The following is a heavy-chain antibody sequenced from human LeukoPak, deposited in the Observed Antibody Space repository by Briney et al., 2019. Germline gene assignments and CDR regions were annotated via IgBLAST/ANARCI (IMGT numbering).Heavy chain of an antibody. V-gene: IGHV3-23*01. D-gene: IGHD2-15*01. J-gene: IGHJ3*02. CDR1: GFTFSNYA. CDR2: FSESGGNT. Sequence: PGGSLRLSCAASGFTFSNYALSWVRQAPGKGLEWVSTFSESGGNTYYADSVKGRFTISRDNSKNTLYLQMNSLKTEDTAVYYCTTDKDIVVVVAATTDAFDIWGQGTMVTVSS. CDR3: TTDKDIVVVVAATTDAFDI.